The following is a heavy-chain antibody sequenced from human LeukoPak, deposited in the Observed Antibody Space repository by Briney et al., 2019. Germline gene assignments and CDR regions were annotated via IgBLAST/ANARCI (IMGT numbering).Heavy chain of an antibody. Sequence: GGSLRLSCAASGFTFKTYTMHWVRQAPGMGLEWVSSISSSSSYIFYADSVKGRFTISRDNAKNSLYLQMNSLRAEGTAVYYCAKRSMTSRSDAFDIWGQGTMVTVSS. V-gene: IGHV3-21*04. CDR3: AKRSMTSRSDAFDI. J-gene: IGHJ3*02. CDR2: ISSSSSYI. CDR1: GFTFKTYT.